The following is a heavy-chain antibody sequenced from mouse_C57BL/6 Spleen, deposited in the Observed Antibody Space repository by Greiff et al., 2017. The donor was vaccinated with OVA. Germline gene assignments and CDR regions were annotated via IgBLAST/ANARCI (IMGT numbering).Heavy chain of an antibody. V-gene: IGHV1-62-2*01. Sequence: QVQLKESGAELVKPGASVKLSCKASGYTFTEYTIHWVKQRSGQGLEWIGWFYPGSGSIKYNEKFKDKATLTADKSSSTVYMELSRLTSEDSAVYFCARHEGHYYGSRYWYFDVWGTGTTVTVSS. CDR2: FYPGSGSI. CDR3: ARHEGHYYGSRYWYFDV. J-gene: IGHJ1*03. CDR1: GYTFTEYT. D-gene: IGHD1-1*01.